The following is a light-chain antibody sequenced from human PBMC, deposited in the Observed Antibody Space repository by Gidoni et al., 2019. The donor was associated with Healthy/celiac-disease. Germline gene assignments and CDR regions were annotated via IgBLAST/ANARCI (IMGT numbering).Light chain of an antibody. CDR3: SSYTSSSTLAYV. CDR2: DVS. J-gene: IGLJ1*01. CDR1: SSDVGGYNY. Sequence: QSALPQPASVSGSPGQSITISCTGTSSDVGGYNYVSWYQQHPGKAPKLMIYDVSNRPSGVSNRFSGSKSGNTATHTISGLQAEDEADYYCSSYTSSSTLAYVFGTGTKVTVL. V-gene: IGLV2-14*03.